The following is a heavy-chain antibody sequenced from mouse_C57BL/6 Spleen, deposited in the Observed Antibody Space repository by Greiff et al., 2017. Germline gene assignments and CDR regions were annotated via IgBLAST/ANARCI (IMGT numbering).Heavy chain of an antibody. CDR1: GYTFTSYW. CDR3: ARSTYYGSSYYFDY. D-gene: IGHD1-1*01. V-gene: IGHV1-61*01. Sequence: QVQLQQPGAELVRPGSSVKLSCKASGYTFTSYWMDWVKQRPGQGLECIGNIYPSDSETHYNQKFKDKATLTVDKSSSTAYMQLSSLTSEDSAVYYCARSTYYGSSYYFDYWGQGTTLTVSS. J-gene: IGHJ2*01. CDR2: IYPSDSET.